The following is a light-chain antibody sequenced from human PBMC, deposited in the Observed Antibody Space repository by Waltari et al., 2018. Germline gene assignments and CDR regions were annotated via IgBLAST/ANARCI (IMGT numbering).Light chain of an antibody. V-gene: IGLV1-47*01. CDR3: AAWDDSLTVRI. CDR2: RSN. CDR1: GSNLGRNY. Sequence: QSVLTQPPSASGTPGQRVTISSSGSGSNLGRNYVSWYQQLPGTAPKLLIYRSNQRPSGVPDRFSGSKSGTSASLAISGLRSEDEADYYCAAWDDSLTVRIFGTGTKVTVL. J-gene: IGLJ1*01.